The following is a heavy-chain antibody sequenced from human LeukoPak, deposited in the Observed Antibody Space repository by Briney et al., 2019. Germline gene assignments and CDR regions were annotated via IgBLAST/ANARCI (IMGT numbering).Heavy chain of an antibody. V-gene: IGHV3-53*05. J-gene: IGHJ6*03. CDR2: IYSGGST. CDR1: GFTVSSDY. Sequence: GGSLRLSCVASGFTVSSDYMSWVRQAPGKGLEWVSAIYSGGSTYYADSVKGRFTISRDNSKNTLYLQMNSLRAEDTAVYYCARGPLYLDVWGKGTTVTVSS. CDR3: ARGPLYLDV.